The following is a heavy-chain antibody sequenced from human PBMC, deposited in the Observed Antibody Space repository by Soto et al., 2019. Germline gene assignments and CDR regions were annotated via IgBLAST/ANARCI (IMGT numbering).Heavy chain of an antibody. CDR3: AREMVRGVWSDY. CDR2: ISTYNGNT. V-gene: IGHV1-18*01. D-gene: IGHD3-10*01. J-gene: IGHJ4*02. Sequence: ASVKVSCKASGYTFTSYGISWVRQAPGQGLEWMGWISTYNGNTKYAQKLQGRVTMTTDTSTSTAYMELRSLRSDDTAVFYCAREMVRGVWSDYWGQGILVTVSS. CDR1: GYTFTSYG.